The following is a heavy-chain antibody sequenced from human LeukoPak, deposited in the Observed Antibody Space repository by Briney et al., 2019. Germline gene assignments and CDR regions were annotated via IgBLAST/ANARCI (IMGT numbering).Heavy chain of an antibody. CDR2: ISSSGTTI. J-gene: IGHJ4*02. V-gene: IGHV3-11*01. Sequence: GGSLRLSCAASGFTVSSNYMSWVRQAPGKGLEWVSYISSSGTTIYYADSVKGRFTISRDNAKNSLYLQMNSLRAGDAAVYYCARDPGKAKSEGYFDYWGQGTLVTVSS. CDR3: ARDPGKAKSEGYFDY. CDR1: GFTVSSNY.